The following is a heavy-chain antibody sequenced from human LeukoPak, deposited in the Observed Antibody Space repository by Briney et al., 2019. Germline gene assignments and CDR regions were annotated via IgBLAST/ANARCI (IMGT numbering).Heavy chain of an antibody. CDR2: ISWNSGSI. CDR3: ARADGSHYGLKDY. V-gene: IGHV3-9*01. J-gene: IGHJ4*02. D-gene: IGHD1-26*01. CDR1: GFTFDDYA. Sequence: AGGSLRLSCAASGFTFDDYAMHWVRQAPGKGLEWVSGISWNSGSIGYADSVKGRFTISRDNAKNTLSLQMNSLRAEDTGLYYCARADGSHYGLKDYWGQGTLVTVSS.